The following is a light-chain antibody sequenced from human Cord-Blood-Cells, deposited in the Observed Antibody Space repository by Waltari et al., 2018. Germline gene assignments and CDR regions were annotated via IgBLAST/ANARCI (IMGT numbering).Light chain of an antibody. CDR3: QSYDSSHNYV. V-gene: IGLV1-40*01. CDR2: GNS. CDR1: SSNIGAGYD. Sequence: QSVLTQPPSVSGAPGQRVTISCTGSSSNIGAGYDVHWYQQLPGTAPKLLIYGNSNRPSGVPDRCSGAKSGTSASLAITGLQAEDEADYYCQSYDSSHNYVFGTGTKVTVL. J-gene: IGLJ1*01.